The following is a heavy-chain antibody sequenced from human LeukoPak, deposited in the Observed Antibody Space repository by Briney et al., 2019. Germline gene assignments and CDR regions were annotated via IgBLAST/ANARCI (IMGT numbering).Heavy chain of an antibody. CDR1: GFTFSTYW. V-gene: IGHV3-7*05. D-gene: IGHD3-10*01. J-gene: IGHJ4*02. Sequence: GGSLRLSCAASGFTFSTYWMSWVRQAPGKGLEWVANIKRDGSDTYYVDSVKGRFTISRDNPKNSLYLQMNSLRAGDTAVYYCARSGRGDYWGQGTLVTVSS. CDR2: IKRDGSDT. CDR3: ARSGRGDY.